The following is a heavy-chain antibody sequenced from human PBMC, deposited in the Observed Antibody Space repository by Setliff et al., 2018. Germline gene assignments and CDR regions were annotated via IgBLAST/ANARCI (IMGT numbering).Heavy chain of an antibody. CDR2: ISPYNGDT. J-gene: IGHJ6*03. CDR3: ARSPPNRGVGQGHHMDV. V-gene: IGHV1-18*01. D-gene: IGHD1-26*01. CDR1: GYIFNTFG. Sequence: GASVKVSCKAPGYIFNTFGISWVRRAPGQGLEWIGWISPYNGDTKYAQKLQDRVTMTIDTSTSTAYVEVRSLRSDDTALYSCARSPPNRGVGQGHHMDVWGKGTSVTVSS.